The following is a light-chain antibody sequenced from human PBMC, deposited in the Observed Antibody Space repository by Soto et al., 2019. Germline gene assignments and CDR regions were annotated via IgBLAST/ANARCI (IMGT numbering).Light chain of an antibody. J-gene: IGLJ2*01. CDR1: SSDVGGYNY. V-gene: IGLV2-11*01. Sequence: QLVLTQPRSVSGSPGQSVTISCTGTSSDVGGYNYVSWYQQHPGKAPKLMIYDVSKRPSGVPDRFSGSKSGNTASLTISGLQAEDEADYYCGSYAGSVVFGGGTKLTVL. CDR3: GSYAGSVV. CDR2: DVS.